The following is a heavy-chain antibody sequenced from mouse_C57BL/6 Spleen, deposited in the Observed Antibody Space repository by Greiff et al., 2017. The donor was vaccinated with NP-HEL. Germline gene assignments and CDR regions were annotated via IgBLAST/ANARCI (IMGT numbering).Heavy chain of an antibody. J-gene: IGHJ2*01. D-gene: IGHD1-1*01. CDR2: INPNNGGT. Sequence: EVQLQQSGPELVKPGASVKMSCKASGYTFTDYNMHWVKQSHGKSLEWIGYINPNNGGTSYNQKFKGKATLTVNKSSSTAYMELRSLTSEDSAVYYCARCRFYYYGSSEGYFDYWGQGTTLTVSS. CDR1: GYTFTDYN. CDR3: ARCRFYYYGSSEGYFDY. V-gene: IGHV1-22*01.